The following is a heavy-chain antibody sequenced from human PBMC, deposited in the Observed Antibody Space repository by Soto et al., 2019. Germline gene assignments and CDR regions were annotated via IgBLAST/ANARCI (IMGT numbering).Heavy chain of an antibody. D-gene: IGHD6-13*01. CDR2: FDPEDGET. CDR3: ATTIHVRHLVRLFDY. V-gene: IGHV1-24*01. Sequence: ASVKVSCKVSGYTLTELSMHWVRQAPGKGLEWMGGFDPEDGETIYAQKFQGRVTMTEDTSTDTAYMELSSLRSEDTAVYYCATTIHVRHLVRLFDYWGQGLLVTVSS. CDR1: GYTLTELS. J-gene: IGHJ4*02.